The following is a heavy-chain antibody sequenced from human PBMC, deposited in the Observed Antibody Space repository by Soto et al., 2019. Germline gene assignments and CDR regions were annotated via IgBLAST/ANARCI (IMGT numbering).Heavy chain of an antibody. CDR2: INHTGGT. V-gene: IGHV4-34*10. D-gene: IGHD2-2*01. CDR3: ARVGRSTTPLGAFVI. Sequence: SETLSLTCAVYGGSVNGYYWNWIRQPPGKGLEWIGEINHTGGTHYNPSLKSRVTMSVDTSKNQFSLRLSSVTAADTAVYYCARVGRSTTPLGAFVIWGPGTMVTVSS. J-gene: IGHJ3*02. CDR1: GGSVNGYY.